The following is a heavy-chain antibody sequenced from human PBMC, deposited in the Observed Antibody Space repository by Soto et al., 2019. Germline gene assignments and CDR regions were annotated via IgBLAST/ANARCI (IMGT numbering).Heavy chain of an antibody. D-gene: IGHD6-13*01. V-gene: IGHV6-1*01. CDR2: TYYRSRWYY. CDR1: GDSVSSNSVT. Sequence: QILLQQSGPGLVKPSQTLSLTCAISGDSVSSNSVTWNWIRQSPSRGLEWLGRTYYRSRWYYDYAVSVKSRITIHPDTSKNQFSLQLNSVTPDDTALYYCVRLLGNSWFPGWGQGTLVIVSS. CDR3: VRLLGNSWFPG. J-gene: IGHJ4*02.